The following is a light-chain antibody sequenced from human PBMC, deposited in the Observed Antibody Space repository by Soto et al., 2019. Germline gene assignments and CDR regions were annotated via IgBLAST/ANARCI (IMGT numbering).Light chain of an antibody. J-gene: IGLJ2*01. CDR2: EVA. Sequence: QSALTQPRSVSGSPGQSVTISCTGTSGDVGGYNYVSWYQHHPGKAPKLMIYEVAQRPSGVPDRFSGSKPGNTASLTISGLQAEDEADYYCCSFAGGYTLDVVFGGGTKLTVL. V-gene: IGLV2-11*01. CDR3: CSFAGGYTLDVV. CDR1: SGDVGGYNY.